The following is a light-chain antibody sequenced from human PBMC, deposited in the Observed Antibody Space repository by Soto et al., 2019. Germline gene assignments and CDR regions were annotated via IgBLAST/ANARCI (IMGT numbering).Light chain of an antibody. CDR1: QSIRFY. V-gene: IGKV1-39*01. J-gene: IGKJ1*01. CDR2: TAS. Sequence: DIEMTQSPSSLSASVGDRVTITCRASQSIRFYLNWYQQKPGKAPKLLIYTASNVQSGVPSRISGSGSGTEFTLTITSLQPEDFATYYCQQSYSMPRTFGQGTKVDIK. CDR3: QQSYSMPRT.